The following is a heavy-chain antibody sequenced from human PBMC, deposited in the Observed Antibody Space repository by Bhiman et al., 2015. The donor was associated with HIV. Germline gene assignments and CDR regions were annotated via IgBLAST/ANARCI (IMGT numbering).Heavy chain of an antibody. Sequence: EVQLVESGGGLVKPGGSLRLSCAASGFTFSTYSMNWVRQAPGKGLEWVSSVTSSSTYISYADSVKGRFTISRDNAKNSLYLQMNSLRGDDTAVYFCTRAPNHYYYMDSWGQRDHGHRLL. V-gene: IGHV3-21*02. CDR1: GFTFSTYS. J-gene: IGHJ6*03. CDR3: TRAPNHYYYMDS. CDR2: VTSSSTYI.